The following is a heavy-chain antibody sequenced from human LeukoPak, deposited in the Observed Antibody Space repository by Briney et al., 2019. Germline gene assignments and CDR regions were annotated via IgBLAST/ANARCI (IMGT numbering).Heavy chain of an antibody. V-gene: IGHV4-39*07. D-gene: IGHD3-10*01. J-gene: IGHJ6*03. CDR1: GGSISSSTHY. Sequence: PSETLSLTCTVSGGSISSSTHYWDWIRQPPGKGLEWIGEINHRGNTNYNPSLKSRVTTSVAKNQIFLKLTSVTAADTAVYYCARGGGDYYMDVWGKGTAVTVSS. CDR3: ARGGGDYYMDV. CDR2: INHRGNT.